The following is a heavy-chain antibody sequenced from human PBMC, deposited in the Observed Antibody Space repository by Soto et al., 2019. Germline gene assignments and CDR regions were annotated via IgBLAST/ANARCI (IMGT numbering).Heavy chain of an antibody. J-gene: IGHJ5*02. D-gene: IGHD2-21*02. V-gene: IGHV4-4*02. Sequence: QVHLRESGPRLVKPSETLSLTCAVSGTSVSRTFWWTWVRQAPGKGLEWIGEIHHTGNPKYNPALKSRVRMSVDKSNTEFSLKITSVTAADTAVYYCTPRPPRIVVVVTAIPPWGRGTLFTVSS. CDR3: TPRPPRIVVVVTAIPP. CDR1: GTSVSRTFW. CDR2: IHHTGNP.